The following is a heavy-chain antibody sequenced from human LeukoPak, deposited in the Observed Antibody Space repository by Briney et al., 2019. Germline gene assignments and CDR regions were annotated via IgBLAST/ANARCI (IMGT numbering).Heavy chain of an antibody. CDR1: GFTFSSYA. J-gene: IGHJ4*02. Sequence: GGSLRLSCAASGFTFSSYAMHWVRQAPGKGLEWVAVIWYDGSNKYYADSVKGRFTISRDNSKNTLYLQMNSLRAEDTAVYYCARDVSSGWYGPDYWGQGTLVTVSS. CDR2: IWYDGSNK. V-gene: IGHV3-33*08. D-gene: IGHD6-19*01. CDR3: ARDVSSGWYGPDY.